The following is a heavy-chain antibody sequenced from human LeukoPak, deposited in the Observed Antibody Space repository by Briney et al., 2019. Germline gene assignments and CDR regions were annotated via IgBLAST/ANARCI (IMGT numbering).Heavy chain of an antibody. J-gene: IGHJ4*01. Sequence: ASVKLSCKASGYTFTSYAMYWVRHAPGQGLESRGWINTNTGNPTYAQGFTGRFVFSLDTSVSTAYLEISGLTADDSSVYFCGKDPRLGIREYTYGYIECWDQGTLVTVSS. V-gene: IGHV7-4-1*02. D-gene: IGHD5-18*01. CDR3: GKDPRLGIREYTYGYIEC. CDR1: GYTFTSYA. CDR2: INTNTGNP.